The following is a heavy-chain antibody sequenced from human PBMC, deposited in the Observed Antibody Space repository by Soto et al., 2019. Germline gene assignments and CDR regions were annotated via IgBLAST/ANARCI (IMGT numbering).Heavy chain of an antibody. CDR1: GFTFSSYA. J-gene: IGHJ4*02. Sequence: GGSLRLSCAASGFTFSSYAMSWVRQAPGKGLEWVSAISGSGGSTYYADSVKGRFTISRDNSKNTLYLQMNSLRAEDTAVYYCAKGIPGIAVAGTKNFDYWGQGTLVTV. D-gene: IGHD6-19*01. CDR3: AKGIPGIAVAGTKNFDY. V-gene: IGHV3-23*01. CDR2: ISGSGGST.